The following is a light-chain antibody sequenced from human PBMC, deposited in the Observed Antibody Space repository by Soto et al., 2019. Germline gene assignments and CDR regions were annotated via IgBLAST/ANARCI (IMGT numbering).Light chain of an antibody. J-gene: IGLJ3*02. CDR2: VKSDGSH. V-gene: IGLV4-69*01. Sequence: QPVLTQSPSASASLGASVKITCTLSSGHSSYAIAWHQQQPEKGPRYLMKVKSDGSHNKGDGIPDRFSGSSSGAERYLTISSLQSEDEADYYCHTWGTGIHVFGGGTKLTVL. CDR3: HTWGTGIHV. CDR1: SGHSSYA.